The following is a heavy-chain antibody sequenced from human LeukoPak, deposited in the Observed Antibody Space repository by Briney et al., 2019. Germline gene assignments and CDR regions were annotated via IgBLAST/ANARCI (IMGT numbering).Heavy chain of an antibody. CDR2: IYPDDSDT. CDR1: GYSFTSYW. Sequence: GESLKISCKGSGYSFTSYWIGWVRQVPGEGLEWMGIIYPDDSDTRYSPSFQGQVTISADKSISTAYLQWSSLKASDTAMYYCARERSSQGYFDFWGQGTLVTVSS. V-gene: IGHV5-51*01. J-gene: IGHJ4*02. CDR3: ARERSSQGYFDF. D-gene: IGHD6-6*01.